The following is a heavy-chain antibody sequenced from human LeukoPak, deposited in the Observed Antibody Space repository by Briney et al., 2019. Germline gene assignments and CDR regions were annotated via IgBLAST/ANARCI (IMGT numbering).Heavy chain of an antibody. CDR2: INHSGST. V-gene: IGHV4-34*01. J-gene: IGHJ4*02. D-gene: IGHD2-2*01. CDR3: ARGHQSPSTYYFDY. CDR1: VGSFSRYY. Sequence: SETLSLTCAVYVGSFSRYYWSWIRQPPGKGLEWIAEINHSGSTNYYPSLKSRVTISVDTSKNQFSLKLSSETAADTAVYYCARGHQSPSTYYFDYWGQGNLVTVSS.